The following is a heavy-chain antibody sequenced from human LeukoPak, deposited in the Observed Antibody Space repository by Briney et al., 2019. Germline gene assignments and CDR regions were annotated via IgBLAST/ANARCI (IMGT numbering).Heavy chain of an antibody. CDR2: INHSGGT. J-gene: IGHJ5*02. D-gene: IGHD3-3*01. Sequence: PSETLSLTCAVYGGSFSGYYWSWIRQPPGKGLEWIGEINHSGGTNYNPSLKSRVTISVDTSKNQFSLKLSSVTAADTAVYYCARGSDYYDFWSGSSLNNWFDPWGQGTLVTVSS. V-gene: IGHV4-34*01. CDR3: ARGSDYYDFWSGSSLNNWFDP. CDR1: GGSFSGYY.